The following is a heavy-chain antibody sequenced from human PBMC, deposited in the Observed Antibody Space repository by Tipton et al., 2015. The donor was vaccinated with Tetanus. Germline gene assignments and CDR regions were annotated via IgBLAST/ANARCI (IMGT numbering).Heavy chain of an antibody. D-gene: IGHD3-22*01. V-gene: IGHV4-4*02. CDR3: ARLHLTMMAASYWYFDL. J-gene: IGHJ2*01. CDR2: ISHSGSS. Sequence: PGLVKPSGTLSLTCAVSGASISSSDWWSWIRQPPGKGLEWIGDISHSGSSNYNPSLKSRLTISLDKSKNQFSLRLTSVTAADTAVYYCARLHLTMMAASYWYFDLWGRGTLVAVSS. CDR1: GASISSSDW.